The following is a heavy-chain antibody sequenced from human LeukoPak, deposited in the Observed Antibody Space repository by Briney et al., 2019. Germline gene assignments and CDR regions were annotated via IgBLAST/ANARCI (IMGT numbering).Heavy chain of an antibody. V-gene: IGHV4-30-4*08. J-gene: IGHJ6*03. Sequence: SQTLSLTCTVSGDSISSGDYYWSWIRQPPGKGLEWIGYIYYSGSTYYNPSLKSRVTISVDTSKNQFSLKLSSVTAADTAVYYCARVLSSSGYYYQPPYYYYMDVWGKGTTVTVSS. CDR2: IYYSGST. D-gene: IGHD3-22*01. CDR3: ARVLSSSGYYYQPPYYYYMDV. CDR1: GDSISSGDYY.